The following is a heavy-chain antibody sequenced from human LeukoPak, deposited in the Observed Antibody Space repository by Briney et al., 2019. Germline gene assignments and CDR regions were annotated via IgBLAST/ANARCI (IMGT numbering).Heavy chain of an antibody. CDR1: GGSISSYY. CDR3: ARERGDGYNYNY. J-gene: IGHJ4*02. Sequence: PSETLSLTCTVSGGSISSYYWSWIRQPPGKGLEWIGEINHSGSTNYNPSLKSRVTISVDTSKNQFSLKLSSVTAADTAVYYCARERGDGYNYNYWGQGTLVTVSS. CDR2: INHSGST. D-gene: IGHD5-12*01. V-gene: IGHV4-34*01.